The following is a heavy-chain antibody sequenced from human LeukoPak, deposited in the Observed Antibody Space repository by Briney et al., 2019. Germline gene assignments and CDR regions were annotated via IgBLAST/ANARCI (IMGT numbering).Heavy chain of an antibody. CDR3: ARGFRYSYGRYYYYYGMDV. J-gene: IGHJ6*02. CDR1: GGSISRSDYY. V-gene: IGHV4-39*07. CDR2: SYYSGSA. D-gene: IGHD5-18*01. Sequence: SETLSLTCNVSGGSISRSDYYWGWIRQPPGKGLEWIGSSYYSGSAYYNPSLKSRVTISVDKSKNQFSLKLSSVTAADTAVYYCARGFRYSYGRYYYYYGMDVWGQGTTVTVSS.